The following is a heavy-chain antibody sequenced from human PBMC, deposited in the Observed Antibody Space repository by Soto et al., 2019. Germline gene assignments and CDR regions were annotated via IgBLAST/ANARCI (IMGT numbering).Heavy chain of an antibody. CDR1: GDTLKIAVIA. CDR2: ICYSGST. J-gene: IGHJ6*01. D-gene: IGHD4-17*01. Sequence: SVTLYIVCTFSGDTLKIAVIARSLIRQPAGKVLEWLGYICYSGSTNYNPSLKSRVTISVDTSKNQFSLKLSSVTAADTAVYYCARDRTKVATWAHYYFYGMDVCEQRMTVTVFS. V-gene: IGHV4-61*08. CDR3: ARDRTKVATWAHYYFYGMDV.